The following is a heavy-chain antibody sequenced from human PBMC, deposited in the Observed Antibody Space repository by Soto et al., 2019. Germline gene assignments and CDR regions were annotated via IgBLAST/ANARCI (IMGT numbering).Heavy chain of an antibody. V-gene: IGHV4-30-4*01. Sequence: QVQLQESGPGLVKPSQTLSLTCTVSGGSISSGDYYWNWIRQPPGKGLEWIGNIYYSGRTYYNPSLTSRVIISVDTCRNQFSLKVTSATAADTAVYYCARGQTSPHGMDVWGQGTTVTVSS. CDR3: ARGQTSPHGMDV. CDR1: GGSISSGDYY. J-gene: IGHJ6*02. D-gene: IGHD2-2*01. CDR2: IYYSGRT.